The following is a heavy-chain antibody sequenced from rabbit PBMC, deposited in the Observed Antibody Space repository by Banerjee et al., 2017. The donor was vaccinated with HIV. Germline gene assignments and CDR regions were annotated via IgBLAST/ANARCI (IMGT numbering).Heavy chain of an antibody. D-gene: IGHD1-1*01. CDR2: IYGDSNGA. CDR1: GFTFSSSYW. Sequence: QEQLEESGGDLVKPGASLTLTCTASGFTFSSSYWICWVRQAPGKGLEWIACIYGDSNGAVYASWAKGRFTISKTSSTTVTLQMTSLTAADTATYFGATANSGWIRYELWGPGTLVTVS. V-gene: IGHV1S45*01. J-gene: IGHJ4*01. CDR3: ATANSGWIRYEL.